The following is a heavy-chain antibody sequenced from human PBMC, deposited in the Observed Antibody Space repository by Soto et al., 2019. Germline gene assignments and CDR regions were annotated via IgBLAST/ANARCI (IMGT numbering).Heavy chain of an antibody. CDR2: INPNSGGT. D-gene: IGHD6-19*01. CDR3: ARATGYSSSFFYGMDF. J-gene: IGHJ6*02. V-gene: IGHV1-2*02. Sequence: ASVKVSCKASGYTFTGYYTHWVRQAPGQGLEWMGWINPNSGGTDYAQKFQGRVTMARDTSTTTASMELSSLTSDDTAVYYCARATGYSSSFFYGMDFWGHGTTVTPSS. CDR1: GYTFTGYY.